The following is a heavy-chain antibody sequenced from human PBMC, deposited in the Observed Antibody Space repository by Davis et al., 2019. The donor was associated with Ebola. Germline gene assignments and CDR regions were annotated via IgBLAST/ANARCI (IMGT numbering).Heavy chain of an antibody. V-gene: IGHV1-46*01. CDR2: LHPSGGST. D-gene: IGHD1-1*01. CDR1: GYTFTGYY. J-gene: IGHJ6*02. CDR3: AADPGYRYYYGMDV. Sequence: AASVQVSCKASGYTFTGYYMHLVRQAPGQGLEWMGLLHPSGGSTSYAQKFQGRVTMTRDTSTSTVYMELSSLRSEDTAVYYCAADPGYRYYYGMDVWGQGTTVTVSS.